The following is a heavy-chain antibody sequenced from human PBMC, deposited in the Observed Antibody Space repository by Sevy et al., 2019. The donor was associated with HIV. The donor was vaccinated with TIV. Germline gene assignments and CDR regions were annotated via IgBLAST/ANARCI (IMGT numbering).Heavy chain of an antibody. J-gene: IGHJ3*01. Sequence: GGSLRLSCAASGFTFSVYAMNWVRRAPGKGLEWVSSISGPYNSVNYGGSVQGRFTISRDNAKNSLFLQMNSLKAEDTAVYYCARATGTETLDAFDVWGQGTLVTVSS. CDR3: ARATGTETLDAFDV. V-gene: IGHV3-21*01. D-gene: IGHD1-1*01. CDR1: GFTFSVYA. CDR2: ISGPYNSV.